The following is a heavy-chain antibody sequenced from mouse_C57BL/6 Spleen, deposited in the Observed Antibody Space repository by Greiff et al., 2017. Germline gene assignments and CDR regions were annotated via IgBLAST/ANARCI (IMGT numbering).Heavy chain of an antibody. Sequence: VQLQQPGAELVRPGTSVKVSCKASGYAFTNYLIEWVKQRPGQGLEWIGVINPGSGCTNYNEKFKGKATLTADQSSSTAYMQLSSLTSEDSAVYFCALTTTVGEGCTYWGQETLVTVS. CDR2: INPGSGCT. J-gene: IGHJ3*01. D-gene: IGHD1-1*01. V-gene: IGHV1-54*01. CDR3: ALTTTVGEGCTY. CDR1: GYAFTNYL.